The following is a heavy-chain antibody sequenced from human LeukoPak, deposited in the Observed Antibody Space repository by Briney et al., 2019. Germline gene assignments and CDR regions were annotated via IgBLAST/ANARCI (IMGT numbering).Heavy chain of an antibody. D-gene: IGHD1-26*01. Sequence: GGSLRLSCAASGFTFSSNWMHWVRQAPGKGLVWVSYISSDGSSTNYADSVKGRFTISRDNAKNTLYVQMNSLRADDTAVYYCARGRPGNYFDYWGQGTLVTVSS. CDR3: ARGRPGNYFDY. CDR2: ISSDGSST. CDR1: GFTFSSNW. V-gene: IGHV3-74*01. J-gene: IGHJ4*02.